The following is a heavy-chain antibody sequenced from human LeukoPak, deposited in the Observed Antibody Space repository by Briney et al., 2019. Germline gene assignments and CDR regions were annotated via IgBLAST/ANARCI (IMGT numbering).Heavy chain of an antibody. D-gene: IGHD2-15*01. Sequence: GGPLRLSCAASGFTFSSYCMSWVRQAPGKGLEWVANIKQDGSEKYYVDSVKGRFTISRDNAKNSLYLQMNSLRAEDTAVYYCARPELPGWSVLFDFWGQGTLVTVSS. CDR2: IKQDGSEK. CDR3: ARPELPGWSVLFDF. CDR1: GFTFSSYC. V-gene: IGHV3-7*01. J-gene: IGHJ4*02.